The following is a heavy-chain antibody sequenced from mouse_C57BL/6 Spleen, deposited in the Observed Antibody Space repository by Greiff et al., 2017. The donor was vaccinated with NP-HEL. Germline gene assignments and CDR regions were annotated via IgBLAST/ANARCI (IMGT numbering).Heavy chain of an antibody. J-gene: IGHJ1*03. V-gene: IGHV1-52*01. D-gene: IGHD2-5*01. CDR1: GYTFTSYW. Sequence: VQLQQPGAELVRPGSSVKLSCKASGYTFTSYWMHWVKQRPIQGLEWIGNIDPSDSETHYNQKFKDKATLTVDKSSSTAYMQLSSLTSEDSAVYYCARRRSNYWYFDVWGTGTTVTVSS. CDR2: IDPSDSET. CDR3: ARRRSNYWYFDV.